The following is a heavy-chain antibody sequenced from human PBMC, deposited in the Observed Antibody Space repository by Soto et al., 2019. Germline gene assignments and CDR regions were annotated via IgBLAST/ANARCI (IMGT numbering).Heavy chain of an antibody. Sequence: EVQLVESGGGLVQPGGSLRLSCAASGFTFSSYWMSWVRQAPGKGLEWVANIKQDGSEKYYVDSVKGRFTISRDNAKNSLYLQMSSLRDEDTAVYYCTRGSYGAYDYWGQGTLVTVSS. CDR1: GFTFSSYW. V-gene: IGHV3-7*01. D-gene: IGHD4-17*01. CDR2: IKQDGSEK. J-gene: IGHJ4*02. CDR3: TRGSYGAYDY.